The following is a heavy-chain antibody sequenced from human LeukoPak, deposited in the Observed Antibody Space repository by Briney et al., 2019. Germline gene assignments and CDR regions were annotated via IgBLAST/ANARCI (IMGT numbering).Heavy chain of an antibody. CDR3: ARGGPAYAGNTESNFDY. Sequence: SETLSLTCSVSGGSISSYYWSWIRPPPGKGLEWIGYIYYSGSTNYNPSLRSRVTISVDTSKDQFTLKLSSVTAADTAVYYCARGGPAYAGNTESNFDYWGQGTLVTVSS. J-gene: IGHJ4*02. V-gene: IGHV4-59*01. CDR2: IYYSGST. CDR1: GGSISSYY. D-gene: IGHD4-23*01.